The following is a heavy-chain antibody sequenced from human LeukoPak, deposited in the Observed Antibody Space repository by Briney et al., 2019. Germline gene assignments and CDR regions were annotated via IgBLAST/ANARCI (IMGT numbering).Heavy chain of an antibody. CDR3: ARVGGLGGGFDI. CDR1: GYTFTNYD. J-gene: IGHJ3*02. Sequence: ASVKVSCKASGYTFTNYDINWVRQAPGRGLEWMGWISVYDGNTNYAQRLQGRVTMTTDTSTTTAYMELRSLRSDDTAVYYCARVGGLGGGFDIWGQGTTVTVSS. V-gene: IGHV1-18*01. D-gene: IGHD3-16*01. CDR2: ISVYDGNT.